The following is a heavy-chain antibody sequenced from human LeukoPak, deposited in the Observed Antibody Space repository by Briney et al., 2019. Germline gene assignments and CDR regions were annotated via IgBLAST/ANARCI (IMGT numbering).Heavy chain of an antibody. Sequence: AASGFTVSSNYMSWVRQAPGKGLECVSVIYSGGSTYYADSVKGRFTISRDNSKNTVYLQMNSLRAEDTAVYYCARDRIVGATSGPYNYGGYYFDYWGQGTLVTVSS. CDR1: GFTVSSNY. CDR3: ARDRIVGATSGPYNYGGYYFDY. D-gene: IGHD1-26*01. V-gene: IGHV3-66*01. J-gene: IGHJ4*02. CDR2: IYSGGST.